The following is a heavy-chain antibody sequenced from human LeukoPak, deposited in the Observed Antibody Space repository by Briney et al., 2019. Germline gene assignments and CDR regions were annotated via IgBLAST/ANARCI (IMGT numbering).Heavy chain of an antibody. CDR1: GFTFSKYS. J-gene: IGHJ4*02. Sequence: GGSLRLSCAVSGFTFSKYSMNWVRQAPGKGLEWASYISSSSSTIYYADSVKGRFTISRDNAKNSLYLQMSRLRAEDTAVYYCAVGPNCGGDCYSSPVDYWGQGTLVSVSS. V-gene: IGHV3-48*01. D-gene: IGHD2-21*02. CDR2: ISSSSSTI. CDR3: AVGPNCGGDCYSSPVDY.